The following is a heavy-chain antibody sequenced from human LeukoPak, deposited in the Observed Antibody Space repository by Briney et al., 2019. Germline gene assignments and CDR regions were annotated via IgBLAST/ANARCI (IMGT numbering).Heavy chain of an antibody. J-gene: IGHJ6*03. Sequence: GGSLRLSCAASGFTFSSYAMHWVRQAPGKGLEWVAVISYDGSNKYYADSVKGRFTISRDNAKNSLYLQMTSLRAEDTVMYYCAKDLLAMVGYMDVWGKGTTVTVSS. D-gene: IGHD5-18*01. CDR1: GFTFSSYA. CDR3: AKDLLAMVGYMDV. CDR2: ISYDGSNK. V-gene: IGHV3-30*04.